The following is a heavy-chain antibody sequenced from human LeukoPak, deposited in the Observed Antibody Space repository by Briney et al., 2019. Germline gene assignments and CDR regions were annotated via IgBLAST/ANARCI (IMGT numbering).Heavy chain of an antibody. Sequence: ASVKVSCKASGYTFTSYGISWVRQAPGQGLEWMGWISAYNGNTNYAQKLQGRVTMTTDTSTSTAYMELRSLRSDDTAVYYCARDASFLEWAGGAFDIWGQGTMVTVSS. J-gene: IGHJ3*02. CDR1: GYTFTSYG. D-gene: IGHD3-3*01. CDR2: ISAYNGNT. V-gene: IGHV1-18*01. CDR3: ARDASFLEWAGGAFDI.